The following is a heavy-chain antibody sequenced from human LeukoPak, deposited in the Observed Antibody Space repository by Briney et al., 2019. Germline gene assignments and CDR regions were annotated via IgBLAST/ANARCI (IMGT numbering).Heavy chain of an antibody. D-gene: IGHD6-6*01. CDR1: GYTFTSYG. Sequence: GASVKVSCKASGYTFTSYGISWVRQAPGQGLEWMGWISAYNGNTNYAQKLQGRVTMTTDTSTSTAYMELRSLRSDDTAVYYCARDLEEYSSSSDAFDIWGQGTMVTVSS. CDR3: ARDLEEYSSSSDAFDI. CDR2: ISAYNGNT. J-gene: IGHJ3*02. V-gene: IGHV1-18*01.